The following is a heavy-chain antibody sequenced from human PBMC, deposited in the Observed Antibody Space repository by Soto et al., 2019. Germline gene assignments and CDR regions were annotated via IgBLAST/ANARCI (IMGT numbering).Heavy chain of an antibody. D-gene: IGHD6-13*01. CDR2: ISYDGSNK. V-gene: IGHV3-30-3*01. Sequence: LRLSCAASGFTFSSYAMHWVRQAPGKGLEWVAVISYDGSNKYYADSVKGRFTISRDNSKNTLYLQMNSLRAEDTAVYYCARGDSSSWHRPPTYYYYGMDVWGQGTTVTV. CDR1: GFTFSSYA. CDR3: ARGDSSSWHRPPTYYYYGMDV. J-gene: IGHJ6*02.